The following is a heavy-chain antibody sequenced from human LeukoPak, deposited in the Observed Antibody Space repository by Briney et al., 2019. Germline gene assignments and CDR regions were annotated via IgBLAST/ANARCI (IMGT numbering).Heavy chain of an antibody. J-gene: IGHJ6*03. CDR1: GYTFTGYY. Sequence: ASVKVSCKASGYTFTGYYMHWVRQAPGQGPEWMGWINPNSGGTNYAQKFQGRVTTTRDTSISTAYMELSRLRSDDTAVYYCARDPLYCSGGSCYGRYYYYMDVWGKGTTVTVSS. CDR3: ARDPLYCSGGSCYGRYYYYMDV. D-gene: IGHD2-15*01. CDR2: INPNSGGT. V-gene: IGHV1-2*02.